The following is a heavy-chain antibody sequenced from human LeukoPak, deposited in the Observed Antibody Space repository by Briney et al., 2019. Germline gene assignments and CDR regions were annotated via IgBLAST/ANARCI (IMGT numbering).Heavy chain of an antibody. Sequence: PSETLSLTCTVSGDSISSFSWSWIRQPAGKGLEWIGRIHTSGSAHYSPSLSSRVTMSVDTSKNEISLNLRSVTAADTAVYYCARARRGFDSSSSYYYYGMDVWGQGTTVTVSS. CDR1: GDSISSFS. D-gene: IGHD6-6*01. CDR2: IHTSGSA. CDR3: ARARRGFDSSSSYYYYGMDV. V-gene: IGHV4-4*07. J-gene: IGHJ6*02.